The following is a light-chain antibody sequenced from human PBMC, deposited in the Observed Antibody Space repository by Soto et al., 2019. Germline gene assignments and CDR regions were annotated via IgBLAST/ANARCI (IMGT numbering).Light chain of an antibody. CDR2: YDS. CDR3: QVWDSSSDPHVV. CDR1: NIGSKS. V-gene: IGLV3-21*04. J-gene: IGLJ2*01. Sequence: SYELTQPPSVSVAPGKTARITCGGNNIGSKSVHRYQQKPGQAPVLVIYYDSDRPSGIPERFSGSNSGNTATLTISRVEAGDEADYYCQVWDSSSDPHVVFGGGTKVTVL.